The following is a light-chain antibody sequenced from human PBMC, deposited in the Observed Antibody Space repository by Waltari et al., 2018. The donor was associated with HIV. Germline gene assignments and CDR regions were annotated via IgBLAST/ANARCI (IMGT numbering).Light chain of an antibody. Sequence: QSALTQPASVSGSPGQSITISCTGTRSNVGSYNLVSWYQQHPGRAPKVMIYDVSKRPSGVSNRFSGSKSGNTASLTISGLQAEDEADYYCCSYTGSNPFLLFGGGTKLTVL. CDR2: DVS. CDR3: CSYTGSNPFLL. V-gene: IGLV2-23*02. CDR1: RSNVGSYNL. J-gene: IGLJ2*01.